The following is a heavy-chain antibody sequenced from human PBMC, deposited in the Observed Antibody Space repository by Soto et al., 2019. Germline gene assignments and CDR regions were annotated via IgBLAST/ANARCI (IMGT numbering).Heavy chain of an antibody. CDR2: IYWDDDK. CDR1: GFSLSTSGVG. Sequence: QITLKESGPTLVKPTQTLTLTCTFSGFSLSTSGVGVGWIRQPPGKALEWLALIYWDDDKRYSPSLKSRLTITKDTSKNQVVLTMTNMDPVDTATYYCALVPAAIEVFDYWGQGTLVTVSS. J-gene: IGHJ4*02. CDR3: ALVPAAIEVFDY. V-gene: IGHV2-5*02. D-gene: IGHD2-2*01.